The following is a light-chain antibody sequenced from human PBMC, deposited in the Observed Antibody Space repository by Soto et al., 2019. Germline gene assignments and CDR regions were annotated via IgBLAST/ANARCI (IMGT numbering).Light chain of an antibody. CDR2: HAS. Sequence: PGERATLSCGASQLVGNSYLAWYQQKPGLAPRLLIYHASSRATGIPDRFSGSGSGTDFTLTISRLEPEDFAVYYCQQYGSAPRTFGQGTKVEIK. J-gene: IGKJ2*01. CDR1: QLVGNSY. V-gene: IGKV3D-20*01. CDR3: QQYGSAPRT.